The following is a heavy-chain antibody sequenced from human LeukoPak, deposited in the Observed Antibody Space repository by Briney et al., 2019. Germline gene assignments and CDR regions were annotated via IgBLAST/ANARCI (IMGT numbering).Heavy chain of an antibody. CDR2: IKSKVDGGTT. Sequence: GESLRLSCAGSGFTFANAWMNWVRQVPGKGLEWVGRIKSKVDGGTTDYAPPGKGRFTVSRDDSENTVYLQMDSLKTEDTAVYYCTTGGYYLDYWGQGTLVTVSS. CDR3: TTGGYYLDY. CDR1: GFTFANAW. J-gene: IGHJ4*02. V-gene: IGHV3-15*01.